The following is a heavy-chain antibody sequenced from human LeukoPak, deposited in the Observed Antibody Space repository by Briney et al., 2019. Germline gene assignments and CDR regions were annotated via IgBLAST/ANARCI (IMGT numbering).Heavy chain of an antibody. CDR2: ISPSGTTV. V-gene: IGHV3-11*01. Sequence: GGSLRLSCAASGLSFSDSYMSWIRQAPGKGLEWVSYISPSGTTVYYTDSVKGRFTISRDNAKTSLYLQMSSLRAEDTAVYFCARADDILTGYSTPFDSWGQGTLVTVSS. D-gene: IGHD3-9*01. J-gene: IGHJ4*02. CDR3: ARADDILTGYSTPFDS. CDR1: GLSFSDSY.